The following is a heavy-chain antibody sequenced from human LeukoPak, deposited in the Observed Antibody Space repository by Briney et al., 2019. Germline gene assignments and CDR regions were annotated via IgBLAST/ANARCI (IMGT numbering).Heavy chain of an antibody. J-gene: IGHJ3*02. Sequence: GGSLRLSCAASGFIVSSNYMTWVRQAPGKGLEWVSIIYSAGSTYYADSVEGRFTISRDNSKNTLYLQVNSLRADDTAVYYCARGEYRAFDIWGQGTMVTVSS. CDR2: IYSAGST. V-gene: IGHV3-53*01. CDR3: ARGEYRAFDI. CDR1: GFIVSSNY. D-gene: IGHD2/OR15-2a*01.